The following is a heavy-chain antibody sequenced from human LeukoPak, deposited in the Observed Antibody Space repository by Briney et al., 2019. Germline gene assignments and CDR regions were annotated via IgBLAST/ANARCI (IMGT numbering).Heavy chain of an antibody. Sequence: SVKVSCKASGGTFSSYAISWVRQAPGQGLEWMGGIIPIFGTANYAQKFQGRVTITTDESTSTAYMELSSLRSDDTAVYYCAREVPAAIDYYYYYMDVWGKGTTVTVSS. CDR1: GGTFSSYA. J-gene: IGHJ6*03. V-gene: IGHV1-69*05. CDR3: AREVPAAIDYYYYYMDV. D-gene: IGHD2-2*01. CDR2: IIPIFGTA.